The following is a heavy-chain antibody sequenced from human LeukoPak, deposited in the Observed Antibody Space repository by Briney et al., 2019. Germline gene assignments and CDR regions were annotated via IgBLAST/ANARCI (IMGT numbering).Heavy chain of an antibody. J-gene: IGHJ4*02. CDR2: INSDGSST. V-gene: IGHV3-74*01. CDR1: GFTFSSYW. Sequence: GGSLTLSCAASGFTFSSYWMHWVRQAPGKGLVWVSRINSDGSSTSYADSVKGRFTISRDNAKNTLYLQMNSLRAEDTAVYYCARDYRNYYDFWSGYSYYFDHWGQGTLVTVSS. D-gene: IGHD3-3*01. CDR3: ARDYRNYYDFWSGYSYYFDH.